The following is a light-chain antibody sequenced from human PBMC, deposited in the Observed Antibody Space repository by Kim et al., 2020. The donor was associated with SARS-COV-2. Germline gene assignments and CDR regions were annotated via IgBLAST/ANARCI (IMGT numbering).Light chain of an antibody. V-gene: IGLV3-19*01. CDR3: NSRGRSENVL. J-gene: IGLJ2*01. Sequence: SSELTQDPAVAVAVGQTVKITCPGDSLRRYYASWYQQKPGQAPVLVIYGRNNRPSGIPERLSGSTSGNTASLIITGAQAEDEADYYCNSRGRSENVLFGAG. CDR1: SLRRYY. CDR2: GRN.